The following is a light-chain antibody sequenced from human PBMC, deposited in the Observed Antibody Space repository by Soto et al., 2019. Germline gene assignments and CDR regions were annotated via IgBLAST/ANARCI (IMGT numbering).Light chain of an antibody. J-gene: IGKJ4*01. CDR2: DAS. CDR1: QTISSW. Sequence: DIQLTQSPSFLSASVGDRVTITCRASQTISSWLAWYQQKPGEAPKLLIYDASALPRGVPSRFSGSGSGTYFTLTISSLQPEDLATYYCQQSYTTPLTFGGGTKVDI. CDR3: QQSYTTPLT. V-gene: IGKV1-39*01.